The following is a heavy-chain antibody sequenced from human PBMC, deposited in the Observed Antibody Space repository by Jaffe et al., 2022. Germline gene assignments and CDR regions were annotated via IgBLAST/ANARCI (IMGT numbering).Heavy chain of an antibody. D-gene: IGHD3-9*01. J-gene: IGHJ3*02. CDR2: ISSSGSTI. Sequence: EVQLVESGGGLVQPGGSLRLSCAASGFTFSSYEMNWVRQAPGKGLEWVSYISSSGSTIYYADSVKGRFTISRDNAKNSLYLQMNSLRAEDTAVYYCARDLTYYDILTGLHHDAFDIWGQGTMVTVSS. V-gene: IGHV3-48*03. CDR3: ARDLTYYDILTGLHHDAFDI. CDR1: GFTFSSYE.